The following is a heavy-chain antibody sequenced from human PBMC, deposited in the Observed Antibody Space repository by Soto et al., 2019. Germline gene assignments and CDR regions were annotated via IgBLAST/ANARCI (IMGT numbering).Heavy chain of an antibody. CDR1: GGTFSGYT. CDR2: IIPIFGTA. Sequence: QVQLVQSGAEVKKPGSSVKVSCKASGGTFSGYTISWVRQAPGQGLEWMGGIIPIFGTANYAQKFQGRVTITADESTSTAYMELSSLRSEDTAVYYCATETHDYDSSHWFDPWGQGTLVTVSS. V-gene: IGHV1-69*12. CDR3: ATETHDYDSSHWFDP. J-gene: IGHJ5*02. D-gene: IGHD3-22*01.